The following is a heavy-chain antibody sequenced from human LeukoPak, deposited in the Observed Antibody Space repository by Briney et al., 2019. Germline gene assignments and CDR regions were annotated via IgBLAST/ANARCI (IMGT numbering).Heavy chain of an antibody. CDR1: GFTFSSYA. CDR3: AREAPDRYYYYGMDV. CDR2: ISYDGSNK. J-gene: IGHJ6*04. V-gene: IGHV3-30*04. D-gene: IGHD1-14*01. Sequence: GRSLRLSCAASGFTFSSYAMHWVRQAPAKGLEWVAVISYDGSNKYYADSVKGRFTISRDNSKNTLYLQMNSLRAEDTAVYYCAREAPDRYYYYGMDVWGKGTTVTVSS.